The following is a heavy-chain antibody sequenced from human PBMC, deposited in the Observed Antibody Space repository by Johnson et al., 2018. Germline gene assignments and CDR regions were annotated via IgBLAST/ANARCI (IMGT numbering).Heavy chain of an antibody. CDR1: GGSISSGGYY. CDR2: IYYSGST. D-gene: IGHD6-13*01. CDR3: ARDVVGKQQLGDYYYGMDV. V-gene: IGHV4-31*03. Sequence: QVQLQQWGAGLLKPSQTLSLTCTVSGGSISSGGYYWSWIRQHPGKGLEWIGYIYYSGSTYYNPSLKSRVTISVDTSKNQFSLKLSYVTAADTAGYYCARDVVGKQQLGDYYYGMDVWGQGTTVTVSS. J-gene: IGHJ6*02.